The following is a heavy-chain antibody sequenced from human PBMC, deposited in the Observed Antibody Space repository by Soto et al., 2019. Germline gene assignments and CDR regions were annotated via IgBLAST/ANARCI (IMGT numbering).Heavy chain of an antibody. D-gene: IGHD2-21*01. CDR2: IYPGDSDT. V-gene: IGHV5-51*01. CDR1: GYSFTSYW. Sequence: GESLKISCKGSGYSFTSYWIGWVRQMPGKGLEWMGIIYPGDSDTRYSPSFQGQVTISADKSISTAYLQWSSLKASDTAMYYCASSPGAYCGGDCYWAFDIWGQGTMVIVSS. CDR3: ASSPGAYCGGDCYWAFDI. J-gene: IGHJ3*02.